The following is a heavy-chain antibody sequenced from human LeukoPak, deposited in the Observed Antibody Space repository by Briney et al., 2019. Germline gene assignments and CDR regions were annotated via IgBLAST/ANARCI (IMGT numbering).Heavy chain of an antibody. D-gene: IGHD1-14*01. J-gene: IGHJ3*02. Sequence: PSQTLSLTCTVSGGSISSGGYYWSGIRQHPGKGLEWIGYIYYSGSTYYNPSLKSRVTISVDTSKNQFSLKLSSVTAADTAVYYCARGEVTPSITAAFDIWGQGTMVTVSS. V-gene: IGHV4-31*03. CDR2: IYYSGST. CDR3: ARGEVTPSITAAFDI. CDR1: GGSISSGGYY.